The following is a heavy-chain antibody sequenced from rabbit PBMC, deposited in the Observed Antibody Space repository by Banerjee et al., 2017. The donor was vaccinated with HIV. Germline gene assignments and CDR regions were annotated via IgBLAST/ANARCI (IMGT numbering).Heavy chain of an antibody. CDR1: GVSLNDKDV. J-gene: IGHJ3*01. Sequence: EQLEESGGGLVKPEGSLTLTCKASGVSLNDKDVMCWVRQAPGKGLEWIACINTATGKPVYATWAKGRFTISTTSSTTVTLQMTSLTAADTATYFCARDLAGAIGWNFYLWGQGTLVTVS. V-gene: IGHV1S45*01. CDR3: ARDLAGAIGWNFYL. CDR2: INTATGKP. D-gene: IGHD4-1*01.